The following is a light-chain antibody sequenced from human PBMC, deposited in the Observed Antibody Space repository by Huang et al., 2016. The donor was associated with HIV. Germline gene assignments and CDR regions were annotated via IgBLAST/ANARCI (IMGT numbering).Light chain of an antibody. CDR2: EAS. Sequence: EIVLTQSPGTLSLSPGERATLSCRASQSVSSNLAWYQQKPGQAPRLLIDEASIRATGIPDRFSGGGSGTDFTLTISRLEPEYFALYYCQQYGSSPITFGQGTRLDIK. CDR1: QSVSSN. J-gene: IGKJ5*01. V-gene: IGKV3-20*01. CDR3: QQYGSSPIT.